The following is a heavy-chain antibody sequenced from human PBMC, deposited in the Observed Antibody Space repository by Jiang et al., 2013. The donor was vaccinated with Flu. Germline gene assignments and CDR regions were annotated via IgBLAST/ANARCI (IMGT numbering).Heavy chain of an antibody. CDR2: INAGNGNT. CDR1: GYTFTSYA. V-gene: IGHV1-3*01. Sequence: SGAEVKKPGASVKVSCKASGYTFTSYAMHWVRQAPGQRLEWMGWINAGNGNTKYSQKFQGRVTITRDTSASTAYMELSSLRSEDTAVYYCARDFRMLSTLTGYPGYWGQGTLVTVSS. J-gene: IGHJ4*02. D-gene: IGHD3-9*01. CDR3: ARDFRMLSTLTGYPGY.